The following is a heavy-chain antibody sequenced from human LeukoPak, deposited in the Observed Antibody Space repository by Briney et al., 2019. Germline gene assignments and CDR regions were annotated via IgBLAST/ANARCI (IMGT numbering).Heavy chain of an antibody. V-gene: IGHV3-33*08. CDR2: IWYDGSNK. D-gene: IGHD3-3*01. CDR3: AREWMDFWSGYYASVDV. Sequence: GGSLRLSCAASGFTFSSYAMSWVRQAPGKGLEWVAVIWYDGSNKYYADSVKGRFTISRDNSKNTLYLQMNSLRAEDTAVYYCAREWMDFWSGYYASVDVWGQGTTVTVSS. CDR1: GFTFSSYA. J-gene: IGHJ6*02.